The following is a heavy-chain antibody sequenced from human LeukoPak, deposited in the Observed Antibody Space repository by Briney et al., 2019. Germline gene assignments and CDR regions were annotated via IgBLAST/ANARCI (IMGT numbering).Heavy chain of an antibody. D-gene: IGHD6-13*01. CDR1: GYTFTSYY. CDR2: INPSGGST. CDR3: ARGGIAAAEFDN. J-gene: IGHJ4*02. Sequence: GASVKVSCKASGYTFTSYYMHWVRQAPGQGLEWMGIINPSGGSTSYAQKFQGRVTMTRDMSSSTVYMELSSLRSEDTAVYYCARGGIAAAEFDNWGQGTRVTVSS. V-gene: IGHV1-46*01.